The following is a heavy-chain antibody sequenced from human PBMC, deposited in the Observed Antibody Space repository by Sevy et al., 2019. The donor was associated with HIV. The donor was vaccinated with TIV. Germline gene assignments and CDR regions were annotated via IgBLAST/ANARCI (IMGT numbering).Heavy chain of an antibody. V-gene: IGHV3-30*02. Sequence: GGSLRLSCTASGFTFSNFGMHWVRQVPGKGLEWVTFIRYDGSDKYYAASVKGRSTISRDDSKNTLYLQMDSLRAEDTAIYYCAKDLAGPGRRYFDYWGQGTLVTVSS. CDR1: GFTFSNFG. D-gene: IGHD6-13*01. CDR3: AKDLAGPGRRYFDY. J-gene: IGHJ4*02. CDR2: IRYDGSDK.